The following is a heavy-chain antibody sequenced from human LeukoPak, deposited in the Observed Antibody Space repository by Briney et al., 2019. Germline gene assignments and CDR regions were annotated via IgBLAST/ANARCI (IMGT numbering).Heavy chain of an antibody. CDR1: GGSISSYY. V-gene: IGHV4-59*08. J-gene: IGHJ4*02. D-gene: IGHD2-21*01. CDR3: ARHDAESYFGGPGASFDY. CDR2: IYYSGST. Sequence: TSETLSLTCTVSGGSISSYYWSWIRQPPGKGLEWIGYIYYSGSTNYNPSLKSRVTISVDTSKNQFSLKLSSVTAADTAVYYCARHDAESYFGGPGASFDYWGQGTLVTVSS.